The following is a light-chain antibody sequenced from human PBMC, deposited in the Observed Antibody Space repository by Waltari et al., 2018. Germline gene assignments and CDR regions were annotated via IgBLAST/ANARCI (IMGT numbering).Light chain of an antibody. CDR1: QGISND. J-gene: IGKJ1*01. CDR2: EAS. Sequence: DIQMTQSPSSLSASIGDRVTITCRASQGISNDLAWYQLKPGETPKLLIYEASNLQRGIPSRFSGSGSGTDFTLTISGLQSDDFATYYCQHYLRTPRTFGQGTKVDIK. V-gene: IGKV1-27*01. CDR3: QHYLRTPRT.